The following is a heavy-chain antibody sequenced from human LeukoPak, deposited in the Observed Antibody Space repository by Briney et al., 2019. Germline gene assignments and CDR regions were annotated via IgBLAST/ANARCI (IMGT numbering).Heavy chain of an antibody. CDR1: GGSISSSNW. CDR3: ARDPQFGESRGFDY. D-gene: IGHD3-10*01. J-gene: IGHJ4*02. Sequence: SETLSLTCAVSGGSISSSNWWSWVRQPPGKGLEWIGEIYHSGSTNYNPSLKSRVTISVDESKNQFSLKLSSVTAADTAVYYCARDPQFGESRGFDYWGQGTLVTVSS. V-gene: IGHV4-4*02. CDR2: IYHSGST.